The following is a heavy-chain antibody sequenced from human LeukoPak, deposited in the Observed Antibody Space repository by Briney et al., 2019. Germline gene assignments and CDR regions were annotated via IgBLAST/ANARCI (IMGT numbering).Heavy chain of an antibody. D-gene: IGHD1-26*01. Sequence: SETLSLTCTVSSGSINSYYWGWVRQPPGKGLEWIGRIYTTGATQYNPSLKSRVTMSIDTSTNQFSLNLRSMTAADTAVYYCGRLGYTASYYFLDFWSQGTLVAVS. CDR1: SGSINSYY. CDR2: IYTTGAT. J-gene: IGHJ4*02. CDR3: GRLGYTASYYFLDF. V-gene: IGHV4-4*07.